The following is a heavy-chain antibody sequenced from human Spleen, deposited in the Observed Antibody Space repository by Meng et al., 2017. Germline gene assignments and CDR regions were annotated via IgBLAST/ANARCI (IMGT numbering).Heavy chain of an antibody. V-gene: IGHV4-30-4*01. J-gene: IGHJ5*02. CDR3: VYFWSGYFT. CDR2: IHYSGST. Sequence: QVHLQESGPGLVKPSQTLSLTCTVSGGSISSGDYYWSWIRQPPGKGLEWIAYIHYSGSTYYSPSLKSRVTISVDTSKNQISLRLTSVIAADTAVYYCVYFWSGYFTSGQGTLVTVSS. CDR1: GGSISSGDYY. D-gene: IGHD3-3*01.